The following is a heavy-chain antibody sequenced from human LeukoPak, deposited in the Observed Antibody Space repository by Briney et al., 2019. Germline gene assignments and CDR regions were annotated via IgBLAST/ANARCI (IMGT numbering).Heavy chain of an antibody. CDR3: AELDITMIGGV. CDR1: GFTFSSYG. V-gene: IGHV3-48*03. CDR2: ISSSGSTI. Sequence: GGSLRLSCAASGFTFSSYGMNWVRQAPGKGLEWVSYISSSGSTIYYVDSVKGRFPISRDNAKNPLSLQMNSLRVENTAGYYYAELDITMIGGVWGKGTTVTISS. D-gene: IGHD3-10*02. J-gene: IGHJ6*04.